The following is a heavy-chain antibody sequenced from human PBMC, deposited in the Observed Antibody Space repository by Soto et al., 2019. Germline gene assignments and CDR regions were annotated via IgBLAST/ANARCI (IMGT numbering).Heavy chain of an antibody. V-gene: IGHV3-23*01. D-gene: IGHD5-18*01. J-gene: IGHJ6*02. CDR2: ISGSGGST. CDR1: GFTFSNYA. CDR3: AKAGGYSYSYYFYYGMDV. Sequence: GVLRLSCASSGFTFSNYAMSWVRQAPGKGLEWVSTISGSGGSTYYTESVKGRFTISRDNSRNTLYLQMNSLRAEDTAVYYCAKAGGYSYSYYFYYGMDVWGQGTTVTVSS.